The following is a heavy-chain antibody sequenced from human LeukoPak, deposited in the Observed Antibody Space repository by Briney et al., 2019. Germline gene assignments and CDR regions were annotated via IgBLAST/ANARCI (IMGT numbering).Heavy chain of an antibody. Sequence: ASVKVSCKASGYTFTGYYMHWVRQAPGQGLEWMGWINPNSGGTNYAQKFQGRVTMTRDTSISTAYMELSRLRSDDTAVYYCARGGVALSYYGMDVWGQGITVTVSS. CDR2: INPNSGGT. V-gene: IGHV1-2*02. CDR3: ARGGVALSYYGMDV. J-gene: IGHJ6*02. CDR1: GYTFTGYY. D-gene: IGHD2-8*01.